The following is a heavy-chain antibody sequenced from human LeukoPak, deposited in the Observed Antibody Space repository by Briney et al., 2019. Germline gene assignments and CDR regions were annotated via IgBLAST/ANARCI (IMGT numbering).Heavy chain of an antibody. CDR2: ISGSGVST. J-gene: IGHJ4*02. D-gene: IGHD3-10*01. CDR1: GFTFSSFG. V-gene: IGHV3-23*01. CDR3: AREGPYYGSGENYFDY. Sequence: GGSLRLSCAASGFTFSSFGMSWVRQAPGQGLEWVSSISGSGVSTYYADSVKGRFTISRDNSKNTLYLQMNSLRAEDTAVYYCAREGPYYGSGENYFDYWGQGTLVTVSS.